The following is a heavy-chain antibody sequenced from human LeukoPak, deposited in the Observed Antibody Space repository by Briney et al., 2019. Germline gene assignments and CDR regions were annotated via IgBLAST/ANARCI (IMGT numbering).Heavy chain of an antibody. CDR2: IHEDGSQK. V-gene: IGHV3-7*01. D-gene: IGHD4-17*01. CDR3: TRDESGTVTNFRFDY. CDR1: GFTFSTYS. J-gene: IGHJ4*02. Sequence: PGGSLRLSSAASGFTFSTYSMSWVRQAPGKGLEWVANIHEDGSQKMYVDSVKGRFTISRDNAKNSLYLQMNSLRAEDTAVYYCTRDESGTVTNFRFDYWGQGTLVTVSS.